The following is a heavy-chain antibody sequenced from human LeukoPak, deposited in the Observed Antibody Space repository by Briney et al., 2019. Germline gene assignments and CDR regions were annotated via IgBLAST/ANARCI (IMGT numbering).Heavy chain of an antibody. J-gene: IGHJ6*02. CDR2: ISAYNGNT. CDR3: ARGENYYGSGSTRNYYYYGMDV. Sequence: ASVKVSCKASGYTFTSYVISWVRQAPGQGLEWMGWISAYNGNTNYAQKLQGRVTMTTETSTSTAYMAMRSMRSDDTAVYYCARGENYYGSGSTRNYYYYGMDVRGQGTTVTVSS. CDR1: GYTFTSYV. V-gene: IGHV1-18*01. D-gene: IGHD3-10*01.